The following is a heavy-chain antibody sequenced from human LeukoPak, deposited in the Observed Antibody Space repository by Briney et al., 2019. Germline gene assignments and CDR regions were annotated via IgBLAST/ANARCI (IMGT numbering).Heavy chain of an antibody. CDR3: ARYRDSGGRLAFDI. V-gene: IGHV4-31*03. Sequence: SETLSLTCTVSGGSISSDGYYWAWIRQHPGKGLEWIGYIYYSGTTYYNPSLESRVTLSVDTSKNQFSLRLSSVTAADTAVYYCARYRDSGGRLAFDIWGQGTMATVSS. CDR2: IYYSGTT. J-gene: IGHJ3*02. CDR1: GGSISSDGYY. D-gene: IGHD2-15*01.